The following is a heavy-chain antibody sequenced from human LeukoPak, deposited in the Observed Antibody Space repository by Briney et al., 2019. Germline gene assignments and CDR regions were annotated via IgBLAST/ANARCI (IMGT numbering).Heavy chain of an antibody. J-gene: IGHJ4*02. CDR2: INPSGGST. Sequence: VASVKVSCKASGYTFSTYYMHWVRQAPRQGLEWMGIINPSGGSTSYAQKFQGRVTMTRDTSTSTVYMELSSLRSEDTAVYYCARDGNGDYDVWGQGTLVTVSS. V-gene: IGHV1-46*01. D-gene: IGHD4-17*01. CDR3: ARDGNGDYDV. CDR1: GYTFSTYY.